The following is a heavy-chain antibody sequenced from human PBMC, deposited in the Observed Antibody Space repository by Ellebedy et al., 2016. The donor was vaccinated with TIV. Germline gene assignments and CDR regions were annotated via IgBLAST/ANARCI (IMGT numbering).Heavy chain of an antibody. Sequence: MPSETLSLTCAVSGASIGGYFWSWIRQPPGKGLEWIAYIHNGVTTRYNPSLKSRVTISEDTSKNQFSLILTSVSAADTAGYYCARHAGNAEYAFDFWGQGSPVTVSS. CDR1: GASIGGYF. D-gene: IGHD2-2*01. V-gene: IGHV4-59*08. CDR3: ARHAGNAEYAFDF. J-gene: IGHJ4*02. CDR2: IHNGVTT.